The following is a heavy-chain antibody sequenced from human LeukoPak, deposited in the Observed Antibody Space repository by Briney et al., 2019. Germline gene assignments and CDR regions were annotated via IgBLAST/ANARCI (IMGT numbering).Heavy chain of an antibody. CDR1: GYTFTDYY. D-gene: IGHD1-26*01. J-gene: IGHJ3*02. Sequence: ASVKVSCKASGYTFTDYYMHWVRQAPGQGLEWMGRINPKTGGTNHAQKFQGRVTMSRDTSISTAYMELSRLRSDDTAVYYCAEAGAGYAFDIWGQGTMVTVSS. V-gene: IGHV1-2*06. CDR3: AEAGAGYAFDI. CDR2: INPKTGGT.